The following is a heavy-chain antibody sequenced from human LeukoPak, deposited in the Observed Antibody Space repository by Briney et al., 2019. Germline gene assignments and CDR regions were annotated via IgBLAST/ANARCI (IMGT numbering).Heavy chain of an antibody. D-gene: IGHD3-10*01. J-gene: IGHJ4*02. CDR1: GFTVSSNY. Sequence: GGSLRLSCAASGFTVSSNYMSWVRQAPGKGLEWVSVIYSGGSTYYADSVKGRFTISRDNSKNTLYLQMNSLRAEDTAVYYCARDYYGSGSPKDWGQGTLVTVSS. CDR3: ARDYYGSGSPKD. V-gene: IGHV3-53*01. CDR2: IYSGGST.